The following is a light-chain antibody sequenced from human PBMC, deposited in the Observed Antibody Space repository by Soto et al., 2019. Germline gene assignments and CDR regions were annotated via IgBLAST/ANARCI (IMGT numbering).Light chain of an antibody. J-gene: IGKJ3*01. CDR2: DAS. CDR3: QHRSNWLGT. Sequence: EIVLTQSPATLYLSPGERATLSCRASQSVGSFLAWYQQKSGQAPRLLIYDASNRAPGIPARFSGSGSGTDFTLTISSLEPEDFAVYYCQHRSNWLGTFGPGTKVDIK. V-gene: IGKV3-11*01. CDR1: QSVGSF.